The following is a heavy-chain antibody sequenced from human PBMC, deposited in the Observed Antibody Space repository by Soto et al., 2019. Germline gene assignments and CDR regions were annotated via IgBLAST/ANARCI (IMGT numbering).Heavy chain of an antibody. Sequence: PGGSLRLSCAASGFTFSSYAMSWVRQAPGKGLEWVSAISGSGGSTYYADSVKGRFTISRDNSKNTLYLQMNSLRAEDTAVYYCAKGIVVVPAAMDYYYGMDVWGQGTTVTVS. D-gene: IGHD2-2*01. CDR3: AKGIVVVPAAMDYYYGMDV. CDR2: ISGSGGST. V-gene: IGHV3-23*01. J-gene: IGHJ6*02. CDR1: GFTFSSYA.